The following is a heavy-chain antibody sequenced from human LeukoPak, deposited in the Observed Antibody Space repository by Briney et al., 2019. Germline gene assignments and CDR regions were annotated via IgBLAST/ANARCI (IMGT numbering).Heavy chain of an antibody. CDR1: GYTFTGYY. Sequence: ASVKVSCKASGYTFTGYYMHWVRQAPGQGLEWMGWINPNSGGTNYAQKVQGRVTMTRDTSISTAYMELSRLRSDDTAVYYCARGKVDRGVLVWYYYYYMDVWGKGTTVTVSS. CDR2: INPNSGGT. V-gene: IGHV1-2*02. J-gene: IGHJ6*03. D-gene: IGHD3-10*01. CDR3: ARGKVDRGVLVWYYYYYMDV.